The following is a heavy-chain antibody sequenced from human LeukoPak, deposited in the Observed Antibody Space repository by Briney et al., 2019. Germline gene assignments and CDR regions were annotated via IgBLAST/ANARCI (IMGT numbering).Heavy chain of an antibody. V-gene: IGHV1-8*01. CDR2: MNPNSGTT. J-gene: IGHJ6*03. D-gene: IGHD2-8*02. CDR3: ARPTGYYNYKDV. CDR1: GYTFTSYD. Sequence: ASVKVSCKASGYTFTSYDMNWVRQATGQGLEWMGWMNPNSGTTGYAQKFQGRVTMTRNTSISTAYMELSSLRSEDTAVYYCARPTGYYNYKDVWGKGTTVTVSS.